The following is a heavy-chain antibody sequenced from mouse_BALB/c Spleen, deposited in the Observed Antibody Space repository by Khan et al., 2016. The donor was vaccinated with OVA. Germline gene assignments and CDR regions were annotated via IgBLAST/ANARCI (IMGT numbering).Heavy chain of an antibody. J-gene: IGHJ2*01. CDR2: IYPGGDYT. V-gene: IGHV1-63*02. D-gene: IGHD2-12*01. Sequence: QIQLVQSGAELVRPGTSVKMSCKAAGYTFTNYWIGWVKQRPGHGLEWIGNIYPGGDYTKYNEKFKGKATLTADTSSNTAYMQLSSLTSEDSAVYYCTRRYDKGAFDYWGQGTTLTVSS. CDR3: TRRYDKGAFDY. CDR1: GYTFTNYW.